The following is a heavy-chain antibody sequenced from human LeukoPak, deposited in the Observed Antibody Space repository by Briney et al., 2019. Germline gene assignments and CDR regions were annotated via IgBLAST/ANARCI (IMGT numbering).Heavy chain of an antibody. CDR3: VRDKEGPHRD. Sequence: GGSLRLSCAGSGFAVNTSYMTWVRQAPGKGLEWVSVIYTSGRMFIADSVKDRFTLSRDNANNILDLQMDSLEVEDTAVYYCVRDKEGPHRDWGQGTRVIVSS. CDR2: IYTSGRM. J-gene: IGHJ4*02. V-gene: IGHV3-66*01. CDR1: GFAVNTSY.